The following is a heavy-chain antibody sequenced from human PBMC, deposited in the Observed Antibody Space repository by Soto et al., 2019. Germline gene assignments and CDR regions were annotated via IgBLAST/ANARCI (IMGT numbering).Heavy chain of an antibody. J-gene: IGHJ6*03. V-gene: IGHV1-69*04. Sequence: QVQLVQSGAEVKKPGSSVKVSCKASGDTFSNHTISWVRQAPGHGLEWMGRIIPILGVANYAQKFQGRVTITADKSTTTAYMELSSLRSADTAVYYCARVAEIGSVTKGDYYYMDVWGKGTTVTVSS. CDR1: GDTFSNHT. CDR3: ARVAEIGSVTKGDYYYMDV. D-gene: IGHD3-10*01. CDR2: IIPILGVA.